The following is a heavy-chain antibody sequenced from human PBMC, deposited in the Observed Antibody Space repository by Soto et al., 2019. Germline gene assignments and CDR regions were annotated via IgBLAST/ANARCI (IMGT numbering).Heavy chain of an antibody. Sequence: XGSLIPSCSASGFTFSSYSMNWVRQAPGKGLEWVSSISSSSSYIYYADSVKGRFTISRDNAKNSLYLQMNSLRAEDTAVYYCARPNYYDSSGSFDYWGQGDLDTVSS. CDR3: ARPNYYDSSGSFDY. J-gene: IGHJ4*01. V-gene: IGHV3-21*01. D-gene: IGHD3-22*01. CDR1: GFTFSSYS. CDR2: ISSSSSYI.